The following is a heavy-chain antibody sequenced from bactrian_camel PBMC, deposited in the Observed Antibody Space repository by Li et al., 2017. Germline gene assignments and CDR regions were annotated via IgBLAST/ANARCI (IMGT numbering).Heavy chain of an antibody. CDR1: GFTLSNYA. V-gene: IGHV3S40*01. D-gene: IGHD4*01. CDR2: ISAGGGVST. Sequence: DVQLVESGGGLVQPGGSLRLSCAASGFTLSNYAMSWVRQAPGKGLEWVSGISAGGGVSTMYADSVKGRFTISRDNAKTTVYLQMDSLKTDDTALYYCAAAFGYDYSDYDLKGGGREYTFWNQGTQVTVS. J-gene: IGHJ4*01.